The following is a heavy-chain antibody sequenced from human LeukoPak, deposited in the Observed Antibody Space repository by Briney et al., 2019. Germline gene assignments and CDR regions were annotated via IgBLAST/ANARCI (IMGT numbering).Heavy chain of an antibody. CDR2: ITSSSSAK. D-gene: IGHD6-6*01. CDR3: VRDQGSWSIAAHLDTFDM. Sequence: GGSLRPTCAASGFTFSTSGMNWVRQAPGKGLEWVSYITSSSSAKYYAASVRGRFTISRDNAKNSLHLQMNSLTAEDTAVYFCVRDQGSWSIAAHLDTFDMWGQGTMVTVSS. CDR1: GFTFSTSG. V-gene: IGHV3-48*01. J-gene: IGHJ3*02.